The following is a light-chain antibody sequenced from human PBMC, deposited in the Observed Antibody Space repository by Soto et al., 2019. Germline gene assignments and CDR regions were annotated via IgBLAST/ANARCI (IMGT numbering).Light chain of an antibody. V-gene: IGLV2-14*03. CDR3: SSYTSSSTYVV. CDR1: SSDVGGYNY. J-gene: IGLJ2*01. CDR2: DVA. Sequence: QSALTQPASVSGSPGQSITISCTGTSSDVGGYNYVSWYQQHPGKGPQLIIYDVANRPSGVSNRFSGSKSGNTASLTISGLQAEDEADYYCSSYTSSSTYVVFGGGTKLTVL.